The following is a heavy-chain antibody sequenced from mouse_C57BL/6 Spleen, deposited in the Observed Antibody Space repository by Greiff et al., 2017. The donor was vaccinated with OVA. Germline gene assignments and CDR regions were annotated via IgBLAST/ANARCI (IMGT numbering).Heavy chain of an antibody. CDR1: GFTFSDYG. CDR3: ARRGNLYYFDY. D-gene: IGHD2-1*01. J-gene: IGHJ2*01. Sequence: EVMLVESGGGLVKPGGSLKLSCAASGFTFSDYGMHWVRQAPEKGLEWVAYISSGSSTIYYADTVKGRFTISRDNAKNTLFLQMTSLRSEDTDMYYCARRGNLYYFDYWGQGTTLTVSS. V-gene: IGHV5-17*01. CDR2: ISSGSSTI.